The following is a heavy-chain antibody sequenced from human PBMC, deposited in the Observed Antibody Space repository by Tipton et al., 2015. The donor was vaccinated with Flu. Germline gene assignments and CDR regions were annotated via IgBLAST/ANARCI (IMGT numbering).Heavy chain of an antibody. CDR1: DYSISSGFY. J-gene: IGHJ4*02. V-gene: IGHV4-38-2*01. D-gene: IGHD3-22*01. Sequence: TLSLTCAVSDYSISSGFYWGWIRQPPGKGLEWIGSVYHSGSTYYNPSLKSRVTISVDTSKNQFSLRLSSVTAADTAVYYCAKLVYFDSSGYYRYYFDYWGQGTLVTVSS. CDR2: VYHSGST. CDR3: AKLVYFDSSGYYRYYFDY.